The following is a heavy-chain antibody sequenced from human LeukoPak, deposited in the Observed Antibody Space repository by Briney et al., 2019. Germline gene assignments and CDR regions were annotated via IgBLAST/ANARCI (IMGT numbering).Heavy chain of an antibody. Sequence: GGSLRLSCAASGFTFSIYWMSWVRQAPGKGLEWVANIKQDGNEKYYVDSVKGRFTISRDNAKNSLYLQMNSLRAEDMAMYYCARGSGTYYNYWGQGTLVTVSS. CDR1: GFTFSIYW. V-gene: IGHV3-7*01. CDR3: ARGSGTYYNY. D-gene: IGHD1-26*01. CDR2: IKQDGNEK. J-gene: IGHJ4*02.